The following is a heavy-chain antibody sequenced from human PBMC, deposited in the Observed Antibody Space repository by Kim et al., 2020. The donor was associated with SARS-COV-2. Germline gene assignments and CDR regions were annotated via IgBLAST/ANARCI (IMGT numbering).Heavy chain of an antibody. Sequence: SVKVSCKASGGTFSSYAISWVRQAPGQGLEWMGGIIPIFGTANYAQKFQGRVTITADESTSTAYMELSSLRSEDTAVYYCARVHWSNLGYCSSTSCYHYYYYGMDVWGQGTTVTVSS. CDR1: GGTFSSYA. V-gene: IGHV1-69*13. D-gene: IGHD2-2*01. CDR2: IIPIFGTA. CDR3: ARVHWSNLGYCSSTSCYHYYYYGMDV. J-gene: IGHJ6*02.